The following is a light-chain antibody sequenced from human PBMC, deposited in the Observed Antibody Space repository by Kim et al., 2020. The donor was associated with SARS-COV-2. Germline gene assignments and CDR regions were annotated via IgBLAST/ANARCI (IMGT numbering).Light chain of an antibody. V-gene: IGKV3-20*01. CDR3: QQYGSSPAT. J-gene: IGKJ1*01. CDR2: GAS. Sequence: SPGERATLSCRASQTVTSNYLAWYQQKPGQAPRLLIYGASSRATGIPDRFSGCGSGTDFTLTISRLEPEDFAVYYCQQYGSSPATFGQGTKVDIK. CDR1: QTVTSNY.